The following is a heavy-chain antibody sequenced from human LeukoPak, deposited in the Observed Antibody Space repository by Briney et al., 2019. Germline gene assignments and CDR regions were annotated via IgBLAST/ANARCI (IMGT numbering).Heavy chain of an antibody. CDR3: ARGKDSSSWYEGGSGWYSDY. V-gene: IGHV3-21*01. Sequence: GGSLRLSCAASGFTFSSYSMNWVRQAPGKGLEWVSSISSSSSYIYYADSVKGRFTISRDNAKNSLYLQMNSLRAEDTAVYYCARGKDSSSWYEGGSGWYSDYWGQGTLVTVSS. J-gene: IGHJ4*02. CDR1: GFTFSSYS. D-gene: IGHD6-13*01. CDR2: ISSSSSYI.